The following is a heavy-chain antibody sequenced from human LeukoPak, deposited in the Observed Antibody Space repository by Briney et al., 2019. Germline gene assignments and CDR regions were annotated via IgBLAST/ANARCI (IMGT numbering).Heavy chain of an antibody. CDR3: VRDRGTYRPIDY. CDR1: AFSLNAYN. J-gene: IGHJ4*03. Sequence: GGSLRLSCAASAFSLNAYNMNWVRQAPGKGLEWVSSISYTGTYIYYADSVKGRFTISRDNAQNSLYLQMNSLRAEDTAIYYCVRDRGTYRPIDYWGQGTTVTVSS. CDR2: ISYTGTYI. D-gene: IGHD1-26*01. V-gene: IGHV3-21*04.